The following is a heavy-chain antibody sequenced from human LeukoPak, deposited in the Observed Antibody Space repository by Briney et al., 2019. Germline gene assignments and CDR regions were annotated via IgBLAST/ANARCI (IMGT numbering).Heavy chain of an antibody. D-gene: IGHD5-12*01. V-gene: IGHV4-61*02. J-gene: IGHJ6*03. Sequence: SETLSLTCTVSGGSISSSSYYWSWIRQPAGKGLEWIGRIYTSGSTNYNPSLKSRVTISVDTSKNQFSLKLSSVTAADTAVYYCARGVGSGNGGYYYYYMDVWGKGTTVTISS. CDR2: IYTSGST. CDR1: GGSISSSSYY. CDR3: ARGVGSGNGGYYYYYMDV.